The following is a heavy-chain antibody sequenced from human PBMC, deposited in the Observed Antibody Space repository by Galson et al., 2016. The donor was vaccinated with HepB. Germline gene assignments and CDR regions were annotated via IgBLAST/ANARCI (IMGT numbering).Heavy chain of an antibody. CDR2: IYWNDDK. V-gene: IGHV2-5*01. Sequence: PALVKPTQTLTLTCTLSGVPLRVSGAGVGWIRQPPGKALEWLALIYWNDDKRYSPSLKSRLTITKDRSKTQAVLRMTNMDPEDTATYYCAHNYDFWSGHHSQNCFYYGMDVCGQGTTVIVSS. CDR3: AHNYDFWSGHHSQNCFYYGMDV. D-gene: IGHD3-3*01. J-gene: IGHJ6*02. CDR1: GVPLRVSGAG.